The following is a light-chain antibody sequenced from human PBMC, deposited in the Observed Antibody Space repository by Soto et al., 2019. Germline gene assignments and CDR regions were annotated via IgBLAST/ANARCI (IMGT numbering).Light chain of an antibody. J-gene: IGKJ1*01. V-gene: IGKV3-11*01. Sequence: EIVLTQSPATPSLSPGERATLSCRASQSVGSFLAWYQQKPGQAPRLLIYGASTRATGIPARFSGSGSGTDFTLTISSMEPEDFAVYYCQQRGTSWTFGQGTKVDIK. CDR3: QQRGTSWT. CDR1: QSVGSF. CDR2: GAS.